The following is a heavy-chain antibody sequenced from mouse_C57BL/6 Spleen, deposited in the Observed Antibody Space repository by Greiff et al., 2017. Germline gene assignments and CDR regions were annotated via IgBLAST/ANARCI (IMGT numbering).Heavy chain of an antibody. CDR1: GYTFTDYY. CDR2: INPNNGGT. CDR3: ARSEYSRWFAY. V-gene: IGHV1-26*01. D-gene: IGHD5-2*01. J-gene: IGHJ3*01. Sequence: VQLQQSGPELVKPGASVKISCKASGYTFTDYYMNWVKQSHGKSLEWIGDINPNNGGTSYNQKFKGKATLTVDKSSSTAYMELRSLTSEDSAVYYCARSEYSRWFAYWGQGTLVTVSA.